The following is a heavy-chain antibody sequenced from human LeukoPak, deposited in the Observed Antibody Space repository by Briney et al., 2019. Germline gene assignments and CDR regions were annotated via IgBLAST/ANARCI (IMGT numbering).Heavy chain of an antibody. J-gene: IGHJ4*02. Sequence: GGSLRLSCVASGFPFSGYWMDWVRQAPGKGMEWVANINQDGTNQYYAASVKGRFSISRDNAQNSLYLQMNSLRAEDTAVYYCAREDSGGWSPGFDYWGQGTLVTVSS. CDR2: INQDGTNQ. CDR1: GFPFSGYW. V-gene: IGHV3-7*01. D-gene: IGHD3-3*01. CDR3: AREDSGGWSPGFDY.